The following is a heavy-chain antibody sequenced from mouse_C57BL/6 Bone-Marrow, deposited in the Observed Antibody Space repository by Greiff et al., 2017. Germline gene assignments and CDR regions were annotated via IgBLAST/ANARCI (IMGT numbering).Heavy chain of an antibody. J-gene: IGHJ2*01. V-gene: IGHV1-55*01. CDR3: ARRAITTVVAPAY. D-gene: IGHD1-1*01. CDR2: IYPGSGSP. Sequence: VQLQQPGAELVKPGASVKMSCKASGYTFTSYWITWVKQRPGQGLEWIGDIYPGSGSPNYNEKFKSKATLTVDTSSSTAYMQLSSLTSEDSAVYYCARRAITTVVAPAYWGQGTTLTVSS. CDR1: GYTFTSYW.